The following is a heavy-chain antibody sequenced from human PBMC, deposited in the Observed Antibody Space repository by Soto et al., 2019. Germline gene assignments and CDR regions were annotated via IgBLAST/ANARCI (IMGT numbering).Heavy chain of an antibody. CDR2: IVVGSGNT. Sequence: VASVKVSCKASGFTFTSSAVQWVRQARGQRLEWIGWIVVGSGNTNYAQKFQERVTITRDMSTSTAYMELSSLRSEDTAVYYCAAGSGIVGDYFDYWGQGTLVTVSS. CDR3: AAGSGIVGDYFDY. D-gene: IGHD1-26*01. J-gene: IGHJ4*02. CDR1: GFTFTSSA. V-gene: IGHV1-58*01.